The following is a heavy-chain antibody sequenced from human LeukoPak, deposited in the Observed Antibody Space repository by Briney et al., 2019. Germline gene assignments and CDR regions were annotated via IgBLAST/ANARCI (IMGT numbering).Heavy chain of an antibody. CDR2: INPNSGGI. J-gene: IGHJ1*01. V-gene: IGHV1-2*06. D-gene: IGHD3-9*01. CDR3: ASGQGRYPLQH. CDR1: GYTFTGYY. Sequence: ASVKVSCKASGYTFTGYYMHWVRQAPGQGLEWMGRINPNSGGINYAQKFQGRVTMTRDTSISTAYMELSRLRSDDTAVYYCASGQGRYPLQHWGQGTLVTVSS.